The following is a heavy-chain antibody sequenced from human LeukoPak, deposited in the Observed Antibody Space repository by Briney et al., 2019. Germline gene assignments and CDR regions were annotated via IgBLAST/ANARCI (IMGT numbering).Heavy chain of an antibody. D-gene: IGHD3-3*01. V-gene: IGHV5-51*01. Sequence: GESLKISCKGSGYSFTSYWIGWVRQMPGKGLEWMGIIYPGDSDTRYSPSFQGQVTISADKSISTAYLQWSSLKASDTAMYYCARHRGITIFGEPIGEAFDIWGQGTMVTVSS. CDR2: IYPGDSDT. CDR3: ARHRGITIFGEPIGEAFDI. CDR1: GYSFTSYW. J-gene: IGHJ3*02.